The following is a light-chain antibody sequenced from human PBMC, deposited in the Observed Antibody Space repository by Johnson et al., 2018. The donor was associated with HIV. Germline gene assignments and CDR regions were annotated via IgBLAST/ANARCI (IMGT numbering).Light chain of an antibody. CDR2: DNN. J-gene: IGLJ1*01. V-gene: IGLV1-51*01. CDR1: SSNIGNNY. CDR3: GTWDTSLSAGGV. Sequence: QSMLTQPPSVSAAPGQKVTISCSGSSSNIGNNYVSWYQQLPGTAPKLLIYDNNQRPSWIPDRFSVSKSGTSATLRITGLQTGDEADYYCGTWDTSLSAGGVFGTGTKVTVL.